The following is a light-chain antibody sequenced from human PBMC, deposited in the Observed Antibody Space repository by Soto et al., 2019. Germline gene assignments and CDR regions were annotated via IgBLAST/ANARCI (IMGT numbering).Light chain of an antibody. CDR1: PSVCDY. V-gene: IGKV3-11*01. J-gene: IGKJ2*01. CDR2: DAS. CDR3: QQRSAGPS. Sequence: ELVLTQSPATLSLSPGEIATLSCRASPSVCDYLAWNQQKLGQAPRLLIYDASNRATGIPARFRGSGSGTDSTLTMNSLEPEDFAVYYCQQRSAGPSFGQGTKLEIK.